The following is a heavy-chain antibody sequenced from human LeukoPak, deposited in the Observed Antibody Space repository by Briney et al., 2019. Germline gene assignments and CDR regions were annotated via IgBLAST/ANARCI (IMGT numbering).Heavy chain of an antibody. CDR2: INPSGGST. V-gene: IGHV1-46*01. J-gene: IGHJ6*02. CDR1: GYTFTSYY. D-gene: IGHD2-8*01. Sequence: ASVKVSCMASGYTFTSYYMHWVRQAPGQGLEWMGIINPSGGSTSYAQKFQGRVTMTRDTSTSTVYMELSSLRSEDTAVYYCARDRLAREVMEYYYYGMDVWGQGTTVTVSS. CDR3: ARDRLAREVMEYYYYGMDV.